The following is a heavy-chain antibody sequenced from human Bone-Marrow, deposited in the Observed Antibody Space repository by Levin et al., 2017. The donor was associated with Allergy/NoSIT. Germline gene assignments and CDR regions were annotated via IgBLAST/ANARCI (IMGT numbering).Heavy chain of an antibody. J-gene: IGHJ4*02. CDR3: VKPQLGGAVTGTPFFDY. Sequence: GESLKISCKASGYTFTGYYVHWVRQAPGQGLEWMGRINPNSGGTTYAQKFQGRVTMTTDTSISTAYMELSGLRSDDTAVYYCVKPQLGGAVTGTPFFDYWGPGTLVTVSS. CDR2: INPNSGGT. V-gene: IGHV1-2*06. CDR1: GYTFTGYY. D-gene: IGHD6-19*01.